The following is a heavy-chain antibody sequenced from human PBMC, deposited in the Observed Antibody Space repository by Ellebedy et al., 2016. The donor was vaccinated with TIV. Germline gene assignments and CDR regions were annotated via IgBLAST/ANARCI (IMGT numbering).Heavy chain of an antibody. D-gene: IGHD4-17*01. V-gene: IGHV5-10-1*01. CDR1: GYSFTSYW. Sequence: GESLKISXKGSGYSFTSYWISWVRQMPGKGLEWMGRIDPSDSYTNYSPSFQGHVTISAGKSISTAYLQWSSLKASDTAMYYCARSFYGDYEVGYYYYGMDVWGQGTTVTVSS. CDR3: ARSFYGDYEVGYYYYGMDV. J-gene: IGHJ6*02. CDR2: IDPSDSYT.